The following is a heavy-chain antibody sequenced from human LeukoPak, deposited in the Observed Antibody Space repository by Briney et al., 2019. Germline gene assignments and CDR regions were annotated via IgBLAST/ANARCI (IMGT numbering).Heavy chain of an antibody. D-gene: IGHD4-17*01. Sequence: GGSLRLSCAASGFTFSSYAMTWVRQAPGKGLEWVSAVSGNGGRTYYADSVKGRFTISRDNSKNTLYLQMNSLRAEDTAIYYCAKDRDDYGDPETFNIWGQGTMVTVPP. J-gene: IGHJ3*02. CDR3: AKDRDDYGDPETFNI. V-gene: IGHV3-23*01. CDR2: VSGNGGRT. CDR1: GFTFSSYA.